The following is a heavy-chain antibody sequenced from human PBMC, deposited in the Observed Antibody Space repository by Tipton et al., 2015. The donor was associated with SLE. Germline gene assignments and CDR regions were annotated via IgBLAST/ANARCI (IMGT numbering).Heavy chain of an antibody. V-gene: IGHV3-30*04. CDR2: ISYDGSNK. CDR3: ARHHPEGRLFDY. Sequence: SLRLSCAASGFTFSRFAMHWVRQAPGKGLEWVAVISYDGSNKYYAESVKGRFTISRDSSKNTLNLQMNSLRAEDTAVYYCARHHPEGRLFDYWGQGTLVTVSS. CDR1: GFTFSRFA. J-gene: IGHJ4*02.